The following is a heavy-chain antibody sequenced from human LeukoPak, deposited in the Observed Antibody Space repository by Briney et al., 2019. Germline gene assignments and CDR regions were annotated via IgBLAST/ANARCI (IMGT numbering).Heavy chain of an antibody. CDR2: ISYDGSNK. Sequence: GGSLRLSCAASGFTFSSYAMHWVRQAPGKGLEWVAVISYDGSNKYYADSVKGRFSISRDNAKNSLYPQMSSLRVEDTAIYYCVRQFPQAAAGAAWYFDLWGRGTLVTVSS. J-gene: IGHJ2*01. CDR1: GFTFSSYA. CDR3: VRQFPQAAAGAAWYFDL. V-gene: IGHV3-30*04. D-gene: IGHD6-13*01.